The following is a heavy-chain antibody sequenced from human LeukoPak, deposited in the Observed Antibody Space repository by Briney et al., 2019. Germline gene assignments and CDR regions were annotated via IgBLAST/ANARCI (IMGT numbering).Heavy chain of an antibody. J-gene: IGHJ5*02. Sequence: PGRSLRLSCAASGFTFSSYGMHWVRQAPGKGLEWVAVISYDGSKEYYADSVKGRFTVSRDNSKNTLYLQMNSLRDEDTAVYYCAKDEDYSDYLNWCDPWGQGTLVTVSS. CDR1: GFTFSSYG. CDR2: ISYDGSKE. V-gene: IGHV3-30*18. D-gene: IGHD4-11*01. CDR3: AKDEDYSDYLNWCDP.